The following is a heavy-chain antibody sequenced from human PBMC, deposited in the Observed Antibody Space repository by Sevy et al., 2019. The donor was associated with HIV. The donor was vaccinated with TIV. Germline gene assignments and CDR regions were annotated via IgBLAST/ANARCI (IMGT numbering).Heavy chain of an antibody. CDR2: ISGSSGLT. Sequence: GGSLRLSCAASGFSFMPYGMSWVRQAPGKGLEWVSDISGSSGLTYYADSVKGRFTISRDNSKNTLYLQMKNLRADDTAVYYCAKGTVAAPVGNYFDHWGHGALVTVSS. D-gene: IGHD6-25*01. J-gene: IGHJ4*01. V-gene: IGHV3-23*01. CDR3: AKGTVAAPVGNYFDH. CDR1: GFSFMPYG.